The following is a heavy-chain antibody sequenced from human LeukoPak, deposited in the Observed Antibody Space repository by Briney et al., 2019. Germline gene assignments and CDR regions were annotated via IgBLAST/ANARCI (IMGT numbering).Heavy chain of an antibody. CDR3: ARDRVSEYYYGSGRGIYYFDY. CDR2: INPNSGGT. V-gene: IGHV1-2*02. J-gene: IGHJ4*02. CDR1: GYTFTGYY. Sequence: ASVKVSCKASGYTFTGYYMHWVRQAPGQGLEWMGWINPNSGGTNYAQKFQGRVTMTRDTSISTAYMELSRPRSDDTAVYYCARDRVSEYYYGSGRGIYYFDYWGQGTLVTVSS. D-gene: IGHD3-10*01.